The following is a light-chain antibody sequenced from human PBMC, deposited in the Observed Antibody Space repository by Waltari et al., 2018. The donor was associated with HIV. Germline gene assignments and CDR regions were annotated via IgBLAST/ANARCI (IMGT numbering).Light chain of an antibody. Sequence: QTVVTQEPSFSVSPGGTITLTCGLSSGPGPSPYYPSWYQQTTGHPPRTLIYNTDTRSSGVPDRFSGSIVGNKAALTITGAQSEDESDYYCLLYMASGRVFGGGTRLTVL. CDR2: NTD. J-gene: IGLJ3*02. CDR3: LLYMASGRV. CDR1: SGPGPSPYY. V-gene: IGLV8-61*01.